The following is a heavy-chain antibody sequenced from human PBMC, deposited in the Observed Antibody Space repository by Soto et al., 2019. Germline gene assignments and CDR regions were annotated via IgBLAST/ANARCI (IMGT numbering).Heavy chain of an antibody. D-gene: IGHD3-10*02. J-gene: IGHJ6*02. CDR3: ARDGGQTMLGYYYSGMDV. CDR2: ISYDGSNK. Sequence: GGSLRLSCAASGFTFSSYAMHWVRQAPGKGLEWVAVISYDGSNKYYADSVKGRFTISRDNSKNTLYLQMNSLRAEDTAVYYCARDGGQTMLGYYYSGMDVWGQGTTVTV. CDR1: GFTFSSYA. V-gene: IGHV3-30-3*01.